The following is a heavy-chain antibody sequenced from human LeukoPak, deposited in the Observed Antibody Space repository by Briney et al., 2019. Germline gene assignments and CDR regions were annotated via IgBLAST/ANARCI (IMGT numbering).Heavy chain of an antibody. V-gene: IGHV1-2*02. CDR3: ARGAPGYCSGTNCPNPFDY. CDR2: INPNSGGT. CDR1: GYTFTAYY. Sequence: ASVKVSFKASGYTFTAYYMHWVRQAPGQGLEWMGWINPNSGGTNYAQNFQGRVTMTRDTSINTVYMELNRLRSDDTAVYYCARGAPGYCSGTNCPNPFDYWGQGNLVTVSS. J-gene: IGHJ4*02. D-gene: IGHD2-2*01.